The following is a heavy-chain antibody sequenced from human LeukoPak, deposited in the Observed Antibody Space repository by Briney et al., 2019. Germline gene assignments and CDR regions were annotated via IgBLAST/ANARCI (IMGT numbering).Heavy chain of an antibody. J-gene: IGHJ4*02. D-gene: IGHD3-22*01. CDR1: GFTIDDYA. V-gene: IGHV3-9*01. Sequence: SLRLFCAGSGFTIDDYAMHWVRQAPGEGLEWVSGISWNSGSIGYADSVRGRFTISRDNAKNSLSLQVNSLRTEDTALYYCAKTRSHYYYDSSGYISPFDYWGQGTLVTVSS. CDR2: ISWNSGSI. CDR3: AKTRSHYYYDSSGYISPFDY.